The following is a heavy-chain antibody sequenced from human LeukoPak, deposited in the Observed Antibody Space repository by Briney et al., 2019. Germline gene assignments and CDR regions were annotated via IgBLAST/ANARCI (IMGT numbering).Heavy chain of an antibody. D-gene: IGHD1-26*01. CDR3: ASSEGGY. J-gene: IGHJ4*02. CDR1: GFTFSNAW. CDR2: ISSSSSYI. V-gene: IGHV3-21*01. Sequence: PGGSLRLSCAASGFTFSNAWMSWVRQAPGKGLEWVSSISSSSSYIYYADSVKGRFTISRDNAKNSLYLQMNSLRAEDTAVYYCASSEGGYWGQGTLVTVSS.